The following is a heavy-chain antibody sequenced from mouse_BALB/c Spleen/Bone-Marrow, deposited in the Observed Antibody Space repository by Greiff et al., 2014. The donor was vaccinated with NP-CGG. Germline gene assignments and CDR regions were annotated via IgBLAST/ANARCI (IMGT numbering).Heavy chain of an antibody. CDR2: ISYDGSN. CDR3: ARGFISTGIPFAY. CDR1: GYSITSGYY. V-gene: IGHV3-6*01. D-gene: IGHD1-1*01. J-gene: IGHJ3*01. Sequence: LEESGPGLVKPCQSLSVTCSVTGYSITSGYYWNWIRQFPGNKLEWRGYISYDGSNNYNPSFKNRISITRDTSKNKFFLKFNLVTTEDTASYYCARGFISTGIPFAYWGQGTLVTVSA.